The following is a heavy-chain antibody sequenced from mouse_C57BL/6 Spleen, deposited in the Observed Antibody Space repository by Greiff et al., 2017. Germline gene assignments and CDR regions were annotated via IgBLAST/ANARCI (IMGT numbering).Heavy chain of an antibody. CDR2: IYPGDGDT. D-gene: IGHD2-10*02. CDR3: ARSAYGPYAMDY. Sequence: VQLQQSGPELVKPGASVKISCKASGYAFSSSWMNWVKQRPGKGLEWIGRIYPGDGDTNYNGKFKGKATLTADKSSSTAYMQLSSLTSEDSAVYFCARSAYGPYAMDYWGQGTSVTVSS. V-gene: IGHV1-82*01. CDR1: GYAFSSSW. J-gene: IGHJ4*01.